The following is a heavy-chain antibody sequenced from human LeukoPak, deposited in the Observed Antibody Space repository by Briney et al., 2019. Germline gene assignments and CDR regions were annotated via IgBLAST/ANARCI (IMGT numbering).Heavy chain of an antibody. J-gene: IGHJ4*02. V-gene: IGHV1-69*13. CDR1: GGTFSSYD. Sequence: SVKVSCKASGGTFSSYDIRWVRQAPGQGLEWMGGIIPIFGTANYAQKFQGRVTITADESANTAYMELSSLKFEDTAVYYCASQSHITMIRGVINFDYWGQGTLVTVSS. D-gene: IGHD3-10*01. CDR2: IIPIFGTA. CDR3: ASQSHITMIRGVINFDY.